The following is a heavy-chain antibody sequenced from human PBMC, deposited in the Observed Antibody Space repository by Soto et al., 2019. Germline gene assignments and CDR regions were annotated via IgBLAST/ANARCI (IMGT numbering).Heavy chain of an antibody. CDR3: ARMAASTMIVVAEQQLFDY. D-gene: IGHD3-22*01. Sequence: GGSLRLSCAASGCTFSSYAMHWVRQAPGKGLEWVAVISYDGSNKYYADSVKGRFTISRDNSKNTLYLQMNSLRAEDTAVYYCARMAASTMIVVAEQQLFDYWGQGTLVTVSS. CDR1: GCTFSSYA. V-gene: IGHV3-30-3*01. J-gene: IGHJ4*02. CDR2: ISYDGSNK.